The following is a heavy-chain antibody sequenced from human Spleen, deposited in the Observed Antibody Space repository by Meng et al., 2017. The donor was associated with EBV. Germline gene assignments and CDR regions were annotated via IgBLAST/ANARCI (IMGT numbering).Heavy chain of an antibody. CDR2: NSAHNGNT. CDR1: GYSLISFA. D-gene: IGHD3-22*01. CDR3: ARDYDSSGYSFYY. V-gene: IGHV1-18*01. Sequence: LVQLGAEVKKHGASVKISCKASGYSLISFAFNWVRQAPGQGLEWMGWNSAHNGNTNFAQKFKGRVTMTIDTSTSTAYMELRGLRADDTAVYYCARDYDSSGYSFYYWGQGTLVTVSS. J-gene: IGHJ4*02.